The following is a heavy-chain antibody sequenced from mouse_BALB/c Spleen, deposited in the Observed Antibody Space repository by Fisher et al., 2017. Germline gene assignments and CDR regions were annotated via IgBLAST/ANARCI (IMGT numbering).Heavy chain of an antibody. CDR3: ARFSSMDY. Sequence: KFKGKATLTADKSSNTAYMQLKSLTSEDSAVYYCARFSSMDYWGQGTSVTVSS. D-gene: IGHD1-2*01. J-gene: IGHJ4*01. V-gene: IGHV1-42*01.